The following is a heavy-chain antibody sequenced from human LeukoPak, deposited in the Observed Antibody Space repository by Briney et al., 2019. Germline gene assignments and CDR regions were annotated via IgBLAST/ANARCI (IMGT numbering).Heavy chain of an antibody. CDR2: ISAYNGNT. CDR3: ARSDYGDYAGTSFDY. V-gene: IGHV1-18*01. D-gene: IGHD4-17*01. CDR1: GGTFSSYG. Sequence: GASVKVSCKASGGTFSSYGISWVRQAPGQGLEWMGWISAYNGNTNYEQKLQGRVTMTTDTSTSTAYMELRSLRSDDTAVYYCARSDYGDYAGTSFDYWGQGTLVTVSS. J-gene: IGHJ4*02.